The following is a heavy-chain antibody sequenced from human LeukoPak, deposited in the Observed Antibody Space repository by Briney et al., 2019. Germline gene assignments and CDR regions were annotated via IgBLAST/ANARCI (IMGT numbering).Heavy chain of an antibody. Sequence: SETLSLTCTVSGGSISSYYWSWIRQPPGKGLEWIGYIYYSGSTNYNPSLKSRVTISVDTSKNQFSLKLSSVTAADTAVYYCARHATDFWSGYQTLGRGNWFDPWGQGTLVTVSS. D-gene: IGHD3-3*01. V-gene: IGHV4-59*08. CDR2: IYYSGST. CDR3: ARHATDFWSGYQTLGRGNWFDP. CDR1: GGSISSYY. J-gene: IGHJ5*02.